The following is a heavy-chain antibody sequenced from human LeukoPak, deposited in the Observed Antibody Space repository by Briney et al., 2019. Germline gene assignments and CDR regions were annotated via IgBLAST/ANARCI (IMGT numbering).Heavy chain of an antibody. D-gene: IGHD3-3*01. V-gene: IGHV1-18*01. Sequence: ASVKVSCKASGYTFTSSGISWVRQAPGQGLEWMGWISAYNGSTNYAQKLQGRVTMTTDTSTSTAYMELRSLRSDDTAVYYCARVESGYNYYGMDVWGQGTTVTVSS. CDR1: GYTFTSSG. J-gene: IGHJ6*02. CDR3: ARVESGYNYYGMDV. CDR2: ISAYNGST.